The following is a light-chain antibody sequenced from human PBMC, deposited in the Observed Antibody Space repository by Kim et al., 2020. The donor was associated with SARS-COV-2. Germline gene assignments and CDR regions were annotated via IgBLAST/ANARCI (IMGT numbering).Light chain of an antibody. CDR2: QTA. J-gene: IGLJ3*02. Sequence: SYELTQPPSVSLSPGQTASIACSGDKLGTKFVHWYQQKSGQSHALVIYQTARRPSGTPERFSGSLSGNTATLTIRGTQAMDEADYFCQAWDDTSAVFGGGTQLTVL. CDR3: QAWDDTSAV. V-gene: IGLV3-1*01. CDR1: KLGTKF.